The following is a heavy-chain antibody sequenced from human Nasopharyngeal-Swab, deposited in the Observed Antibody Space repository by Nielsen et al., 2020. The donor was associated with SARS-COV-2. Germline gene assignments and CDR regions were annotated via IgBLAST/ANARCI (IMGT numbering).Heavy chain of an antibody. J-gene: IGHJ3*02. D-gene: IGHD5-12*01. Sequence: GGSLRLSCAATGFTFGAYWMHWVRQTSGKGLVWVSRIEGDGSSTYYADSVSGRFTISRDNARNTLYLQTNSLRVDDTAVYYCARGGYFYHGAFDTWGQGTMVTVSS. CDR2: IEGDGSST. CDR3: ARGGYFYHGAFDT. V-gene: IGHV3-74*01. CDR1: GFTFGAYW.